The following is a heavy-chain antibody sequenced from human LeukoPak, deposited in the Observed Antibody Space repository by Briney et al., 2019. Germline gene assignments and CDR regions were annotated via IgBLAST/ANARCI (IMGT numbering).Heavy chain of an antibody. CDR1: GGTFSSYA. Sequence: SVNLSCKASGGTFSSYAISWVRQPPGQGLEWMGGIIPIFGTANYAQKFQGRVTITTDESTSTAYMELSSLRPEDTAVYYCANFSGSSSLDWFDPWGQGTLVTVSS. CDR2: IIPIFGTA. CDR3: ANFSGSSSLDWFDP. J-gene: IGHJ5*02. D-gene: IGHD6-6*01. V-gene: IGHV1-69*05.